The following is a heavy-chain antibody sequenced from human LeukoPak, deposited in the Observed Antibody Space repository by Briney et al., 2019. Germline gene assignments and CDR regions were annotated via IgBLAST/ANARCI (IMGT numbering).Heavy chain of an antibody. CDR1: GYTFTGYY. J-gene: IGHJ6*03. Sequence: GASVKVSCKASGYTFTGYYMHWVRQAPGQGLEWMGRINPNSGGTNYAQKFQGRVTMTRDTSISTAYMELSRLRSDDTAVYYCARPYYDILTGYYCMDVWGKGTTVTVSS. D-gene: IGHD3-9*01. V-gene: IGHV1-2*06. CDR2: INPNSGGT. CDR3: ARPYYDILTGYYCMDV.